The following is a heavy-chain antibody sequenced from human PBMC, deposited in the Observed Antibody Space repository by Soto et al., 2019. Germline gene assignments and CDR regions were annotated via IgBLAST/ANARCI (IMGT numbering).Heavy chain of an antibody. J-gene: IGHJ1*01. D-gene: IGHD3-16*02. CDR2: ISAYNGNT. Sequence: ASVKVSCKASGYTSTSYGISWVRQAPGQGLEWMGWISAYNGNTNYLQKLQGRVTMTTDTSASTAYMELRSLRSDDTAVYYCARDGGVIALGDLHHWGQGTLVTVSS. CDR3: ARDGGVIALGDLHH. V-gene: IGHV1-18*04. CDR1: GYTSTSYG.